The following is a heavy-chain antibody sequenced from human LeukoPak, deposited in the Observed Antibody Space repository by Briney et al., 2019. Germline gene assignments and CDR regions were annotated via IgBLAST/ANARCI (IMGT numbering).Heavy chain of an antibody. V-gene: IGHV3-15*01. CDR3: TTDFDGDYPLSWYFDL. Sequence: GGSLRLSCAASGFTFSNAWMSWVRQAPGKGLEWVGRIKSKTDGGTTDYAAPVKGRFTISRDDSKNTLYLQMNSLKTEDTAVYYCTTDFDGDYPLSWYFDLWGRGTLVTVSS. J-gene: IGHJ2*01. CDR1: GFTFSNAW. D-gene: IGHD4-17*01. CDR2: IKSKTDGGTT.